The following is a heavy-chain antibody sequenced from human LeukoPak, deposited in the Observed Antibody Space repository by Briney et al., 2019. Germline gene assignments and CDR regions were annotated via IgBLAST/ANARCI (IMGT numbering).Heavy chain of an antibody. CDR3: ARDRGSSGYFDY. V-gene: IGHV4-31*03. D-gene: IGHD3-22*01. Sequence: SQTLSLTCTVSGGSISSGGYYWSWIRQHPGNGLEWIGYIYYSGSTYYNPSLKSRVTISVDTSKNQFSLKLSSVTAADTAVYYCARDRGSSGYFDYWGQGTLVTVSS. CDR1: GGSISSGGYY. CDR2: IYYSGST. J-gene: IGHJ4*02.